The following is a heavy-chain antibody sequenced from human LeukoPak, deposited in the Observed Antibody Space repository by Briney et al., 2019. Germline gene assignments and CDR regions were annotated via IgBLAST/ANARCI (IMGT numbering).Heavy chain of an antibody. CDR3: ARDDCSSTSCYLYYFDY. J-gene: IGHJ4*02. D-gene: IGHD2-2*01. Sequence: ASVKVSCKASVYTFTSYGISWVRQAPGHGLEWLGWISAYNGNTNYAQKLQGRVTMTTDTSTSTAYMELRSLRSDDTAVYYCARDDCSSTSCYLYYFDYWGQGTLVTVSS. CDR1: VYTFTSYG. V-gene: IGHV1-18*01. CDR2: ISAYNGNT.